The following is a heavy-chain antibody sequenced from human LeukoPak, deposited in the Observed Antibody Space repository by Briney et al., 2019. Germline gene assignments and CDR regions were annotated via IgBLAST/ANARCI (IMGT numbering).Heavy chain of an antibody. J-gene: IGHJ6*04. V-gene: IGHV1-69*01. CDR2: IIPFFGTT. Sequence: SVKVSFKASGGTFSNYAIIWVRQAPGQGLEWMGGIIPFFGTTNCSQKFQGRVTMTADESTSTAYMELNSLKSEDTAVYCCARDLGDCTTTTCYGDYYYAMDVWGNGTTVTVSS. CDR3: ARDLGDCTTTTCYGDYYYAMDV. D-gene: IGHD2-2*01. CDR1: GGTFSNYA.